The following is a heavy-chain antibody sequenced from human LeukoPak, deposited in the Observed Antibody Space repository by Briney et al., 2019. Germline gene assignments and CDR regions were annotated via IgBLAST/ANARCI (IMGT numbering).Heavy chain of an antibody. CDR2: FDPEDGET. V-gene: IGHV1-24*01. D-gene: IGHD2-2*01. J-gene: IGHJ6*02. CDR1: GYTLTELS. Sequence: GASVKVSCKVSGYTLTELSMHWVRQAPGKGLEWMGGFDPEDGETIYAQKFQGRVTMTEDTSTDTAYMELSSLRSEDTAVYYCATDPGPAANPQHQYYYYGMDVWGQGTTVTVS. CDR3: ATDPGPAANPQHQYYYYGMDV.